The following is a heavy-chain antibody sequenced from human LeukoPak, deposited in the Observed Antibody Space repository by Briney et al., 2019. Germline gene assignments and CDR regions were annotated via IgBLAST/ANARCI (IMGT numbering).Heavy chain of an antibody. CDR2: ISSSSSYI. D-gene: IGHD1-14*01. CDR3: ARGYDWYSDL. V-gene: IGHV3-21*01. Sequence: TGGSLRLSCAASGFTFSDYSMNWVRQAPGKGLEWVSSISSSSSYIYYADSMKGRFTISRDNAKNSLYLQMNSLRGEDTAVYYCARGYDWYSDLWGRGTLVTVSS. CDR1: GFTFSDYS. J-gene: IGHJ2*01.